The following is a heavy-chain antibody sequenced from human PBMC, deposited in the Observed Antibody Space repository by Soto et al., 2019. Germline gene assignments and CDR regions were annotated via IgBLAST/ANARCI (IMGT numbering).Heavy chain of an antibody. D-gene: IGHD5-12*01. Sequence: SLKVSCKASGGTFSSYAISWVRQAPGQGLEWMGGIIPIFGTANYAQKFQGRVTMTADKSTSTAYMELRSLRSDDTAVYYCARDGRYSGYDFMVDYWGQGTLVTVSS. J-gene: IGHJ4*02. V-gene: IGHV1-69*06. CDR3: ARDGRYSGYDFMVDY. CDR2: IIPIFGTA. CDR1: GGTFSSYA.